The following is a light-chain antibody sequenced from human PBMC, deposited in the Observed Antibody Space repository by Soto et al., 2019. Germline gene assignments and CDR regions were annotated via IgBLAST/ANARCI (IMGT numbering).Light chain of an antibody. V-gene: IGKV3-15*01. Sequence: EVVMTQSPATLSASPGERVILSCRASQNIGSNLAWYQQRPGQAPRLLMYGASTRATETPARFSGSGSAADFTLTISSLQSEDFAVYYCQQYSIWRTFGQGTKVEIK. CDR3: QQYSIWRT. CDR2: GAS. J-gene: IGKJ1*01. CDR1: QNIGSN.